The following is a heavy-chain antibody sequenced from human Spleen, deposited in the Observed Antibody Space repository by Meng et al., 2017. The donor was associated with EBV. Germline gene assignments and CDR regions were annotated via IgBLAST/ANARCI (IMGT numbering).Heavy chain of an antibody. Sequence: SCTKLVKPTQHFQLTLSFCGFSIITGGVGVAWIRHHPGEALEWLALIYWDDDQRYNPSLKTILTISKENSKNKVVLTMTNVDSVDTAIYYCADRPRANWGNWFDPWGQGTLVTVSS. D-gene: IGHD7-27*01. CDR2: IYWDDDQ. J-gene: IGHJ5*02. V-gene: IGHV2-5*02. CDR1: GFSIITGGVG. CDR3: ADRPRANWGNWFDP.